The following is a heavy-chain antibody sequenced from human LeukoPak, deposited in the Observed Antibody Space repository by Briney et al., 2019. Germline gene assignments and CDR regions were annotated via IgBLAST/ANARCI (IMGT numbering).Heavy chain of an antibody. V-gene: IGHV3-48*04. J-gene: IGHJ4*02. D-gene: IGHD1-26*01. CDR1: GFTFSSYS. CDR3: ARPASGSYSQAFLN. CDR2: ISSSSSTI. Sequence: GGSLRLSCAASGFTFSSYSMNWVRRAPGKGLEWVSYISSSSSTIYYADSVKGRFTISRDNAKNSLYLQMNSLRAEDTAVYYCARPASGSYSQAFLNWGQGTLVTVSS.